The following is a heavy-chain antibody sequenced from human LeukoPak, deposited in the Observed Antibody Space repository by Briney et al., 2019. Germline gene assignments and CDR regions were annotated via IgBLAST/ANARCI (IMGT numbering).Heavy chain of an antibody. CDR1: GYSFTSYW. CDR3: ARGKVYYYDSSRYYYDAFDI. CDR2: IYPGDSDT. V-gene: IGHV5-51*01. D-gene: IGHD3-22*01. Sequence: GESLKISCKGSGYSFTSYWIGWVRQMPGKGLEWMGIIYPGDSDTRYSPSFQGQVTISADKSISTAYLQWSSLKASDTAMYYYARGKVYYYDSSRYYYDAFDIWGQGTMVTVSS. J-gene: IGHJ3*02.